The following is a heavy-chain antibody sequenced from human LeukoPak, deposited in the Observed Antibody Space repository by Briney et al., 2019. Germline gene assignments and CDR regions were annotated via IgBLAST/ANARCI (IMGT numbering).Heavy chain of an antibody. CDR2: IYYNGST. V-gene: IGHV4-59*01. D-gene: IGHD4-23*01. Sequence: SETLSLTCTVSGGSISSYYWSWIRQPPGKGLEWIGYIYYNGSTNYNPSLKSRVTISVDTSKNQFSLKLSSVTAADTAVYYCARVPIGNSDAFDIWGQGTMVTVSS. J-gene: IGHJ3*02. CDR1: GGSISSYY. CDR3: ARVPIGNSDAFDI.